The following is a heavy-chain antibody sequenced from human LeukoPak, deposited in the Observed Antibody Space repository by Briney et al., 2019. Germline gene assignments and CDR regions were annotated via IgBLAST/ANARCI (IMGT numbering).Heavy chain of an antibody. D-gene: IGHD3-3*01. CDR3: ARWYYDFWSGYHHYFDY. Sequence: PSETLSLTCTVSGGSISSGDYYWSWIRQPPGKGLKWIGYIYYSGSTYYNPSLKSRVTISVDTSKNQFSLKLSSVTAADTAVYYCARWYYDFWSGYHHYFDYWGQGTLVTVSS. CDR2: IYYSGST. V-gene: IGHV4-30-4*08. CDR1: GGSISSGDYY. J-gene: IGHJ4*02.